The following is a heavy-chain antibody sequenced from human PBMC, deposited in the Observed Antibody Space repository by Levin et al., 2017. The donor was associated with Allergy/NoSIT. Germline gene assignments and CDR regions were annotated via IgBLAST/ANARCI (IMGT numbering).Heavy chain of an antibody. Sequence: GESLKISCAASGFTFTSYAMAWVLQAPGKGLEWVASITGSAATTYYADSVKGRFTISKDNPKNALVLQMNSLRPEDTADYYCAKDRRFTVTADFDNWGHGTRVTVAS. J-gene: IGHJ4*01. CDR2: ITGSAATT. D-gene: IGHD4-17*01. CDR1: GFTFTSYA. V-gene: IGHV3-23*01. CDR3: AKDRRFTVTADFDN.